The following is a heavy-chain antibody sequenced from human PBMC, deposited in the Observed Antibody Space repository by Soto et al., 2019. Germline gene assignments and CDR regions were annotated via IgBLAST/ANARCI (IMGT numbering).Heavy chain of an antibody. D-gene: IGHD6-25*01. CDR2: TYYNGDT. J-gene: IGHJ4*01. CDR3: ARGPGYTDGSRTFEV. Sequence: SETLCLTCTVSDDSFRGADYYWSWIRQPLGKGPEWIGYTYYNGDTKYNPALKSRVTMSVDTSKNQFSLRLSSVTAADTAVYFCARGPGYTDGSRTFEVWGRGILVTVS. CDR1: DDSFRGADYY. V-gene: IGHV4-61*08.